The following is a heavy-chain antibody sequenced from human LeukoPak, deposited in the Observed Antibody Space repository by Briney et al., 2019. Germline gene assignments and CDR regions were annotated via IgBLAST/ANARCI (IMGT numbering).Heavy chain of an antibody. CDR2: IYYSGST. D-gene: IGHD5-18*01. Sequence: SETLSLTCTVSGGSISSYYWSWIRQPPGKGLEWIGYIYYSGSTNYNPSLKSRVTISVDTSKNQFSLKLSSVTAADTAVYYCARNRGYSYGYPAYYYMDVWGKGTTVTVSS. V-gene: IGHV4-59*01. CDR1: GGSISSYY. CDR3: ARNRGYSYGYPAYYYMDV. J-gene: IGHJ6*03.